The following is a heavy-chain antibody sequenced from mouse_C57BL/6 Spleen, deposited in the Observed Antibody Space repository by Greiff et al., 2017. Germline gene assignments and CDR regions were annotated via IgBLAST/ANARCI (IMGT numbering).Heavy chain of an antibody. J-gene: IGHJ1*03. CDR3: ARGDGYYGYFDV. Sequence: EVQRVESGGGLVKPGGSLKLSCAASGFTFSDYGMHWVRQAPEKGLEWVAYISSGSSTIYYADTVKGRFTISRDNAKNTLFLQMTSLRSEETAIYYGARGDGYYGYFDVWGTGTTVTVSS. CDR1: GFTFSDYG. D-gene: IGHD2-3*01. CDR2: ISSGSSTI. V-gene: IGHV5-17*01.